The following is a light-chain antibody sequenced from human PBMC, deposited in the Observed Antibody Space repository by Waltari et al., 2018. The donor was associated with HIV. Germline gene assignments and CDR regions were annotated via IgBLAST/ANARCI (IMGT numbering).Light chain of an antibody. CDR3: HQYYHWPRT. CDR2: GAS. J-gene: IGKJ1*01. CDR1: QSVKTN. V-gene: IGKV3D-15*01. Sequence: EVVMTQCPATLSVSPGERATLSCRASQSVKTNLAWYQQKPGKAPRLLIHGASTTASGVAARFSGSGSGTEFTLTISSLQSEDVAVYFCHQYYHWPRTFGQGTKV.